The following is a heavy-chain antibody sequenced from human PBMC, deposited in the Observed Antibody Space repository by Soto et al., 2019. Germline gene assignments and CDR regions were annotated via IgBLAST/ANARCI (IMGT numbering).Heavy chain of an antibody. J-gene: IGHJ3*02. D-gene: IGHD2-8*01. CDR3: AKEGIYCTNGVCYTPRSENAFDI. CDR2: ISGSGGST. V-gene: IGHV3-23*01. CDR1: GFTFSSYA. Sequence: GGSLRLSCAASGFTFSSYAMSWVRQAPGKGLEWVSAISGSGGSTYYADSVKGRFTISRDNSKNTLYLQMNSLRAEDTAVYYSAKEGIYCTNGVCYTPRSENAFDIWGQGTMVTVSS.